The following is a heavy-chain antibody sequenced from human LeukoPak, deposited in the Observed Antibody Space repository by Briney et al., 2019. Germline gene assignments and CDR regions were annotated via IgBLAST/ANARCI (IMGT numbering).Heavy chain of an antibody. V-gene: IGHV4-59*01. J-gene: IGHJ3*01. CDR2: IHYTGSSIGST. D-gene: IGHD4-17*01. Sequence: SETLSLTCTVSGGSISNYYWTWIRQPPGKGLEWLGHIHYTGSSIGSTNYNPSLKGRVAISLDTSKTQFSLKLSSVTAADAALYYCVGDYGDYDTLHLWGQGTMVSVSS. CDR1: GGSISNYY. CDR3: VGDYGDYDTLHL.